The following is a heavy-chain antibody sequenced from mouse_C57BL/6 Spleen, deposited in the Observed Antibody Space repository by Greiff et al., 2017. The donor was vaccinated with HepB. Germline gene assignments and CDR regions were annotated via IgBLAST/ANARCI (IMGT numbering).Heavy chain of an antibody. Sequence: QVQLQQPGAELVKPGASVKLSCKASGYTFTSYWMQWVKQRPGQGLEWIGEIDPSDSYTNYNQKFKGKATLTVDTSSSTAYMQLSSLTSEDSAVYYCARRGGFITTVRNYFDYWGQGTTLTVSS. J-gene: IGHJ2*01. V-gene: IGHV1-50*01. D-gene: IGHD1-1*01. CDR3: ARRGGFITTVRNYFDY. CDR1: GYTFTSYW. CDR2: IDPSDSYT.